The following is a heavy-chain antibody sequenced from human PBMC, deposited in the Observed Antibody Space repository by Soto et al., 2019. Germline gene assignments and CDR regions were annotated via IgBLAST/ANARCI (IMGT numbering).Heavy chain of an antibody. J-gene: IGHJ6*02. V-gene: IGHV1-69*13. CDR1: GGTFSSYA. D-gene: IGHD5-18*01. CDR3: ARATGTAMVNYYYGMDV. CDR2: IIPIFGTA. Sequence: SVKVSCKASGGTFSSYAISWVRQAPGQGLEWMGGIIPIFGTANYAQKFQGRVTITADESTSTAYMELSSLRSEDTAVYYCARATGTAMVNYYYGMDVWGRGTTVTVSS.